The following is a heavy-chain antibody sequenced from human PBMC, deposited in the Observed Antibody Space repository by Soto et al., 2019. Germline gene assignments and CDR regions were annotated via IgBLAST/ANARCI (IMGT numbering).Heavy chain of an antibody. V-gene: IGHV3-48*02. Sequence: VGSLRLSCAASGFTFSSYSMNWVRQAPGRGLEWVSYISSSSSTIYYADSVKGRFTISRDNAKNSLYLQMNSLRDEDTAVYYCAREAPNSYGDYVENWFDSWGQGTLVTVSS. CDR3: AREAPNSYGDYVENWFDS. CDR2: ISSSSSTI. D-gene: IGHD4-17*01. J-gene: IGHJ5*01. CDR1: GFTFSSYS.